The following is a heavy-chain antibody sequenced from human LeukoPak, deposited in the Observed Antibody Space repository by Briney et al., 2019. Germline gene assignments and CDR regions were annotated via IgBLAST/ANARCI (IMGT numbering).Heavy chain of an antibody. V-gene: IGHV4-61*02. Sequence: SETLSLTCTVSGGSISSGSYYWSWIRQPAGKGLEWIGRIYTSGSTNYNPSLKSRVTISVDTSKNQFSLKLGSVTAADTAVYYCARAGRYSYADRDYYYYMDAWGKGTTVTISS. J-gene: IGHJ6*03. CDR1: GGSISSGSYY. CDR3: ARAGRYSYADRDYYYYMDA. CDR2: IYTSGST. D-gene: IGHD5-18*01.